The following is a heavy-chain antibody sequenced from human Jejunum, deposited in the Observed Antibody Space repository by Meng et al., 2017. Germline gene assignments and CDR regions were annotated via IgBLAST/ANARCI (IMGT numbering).Heavy chain of an antibody. Sequence: QLQLQESGSGLVKPSQTLSLTCAVSGGSISSDGYTWSWIRQPPGKGLEWIGYIYHTGSTYYNPSLKSRVTISVDRSKNQFSLNLSSVTAADTAVYYCARMDSAFHYFDYWGQGTLSPSPQ. CDR2: IYHTGST. CDR3: ARMDSAFHYFDY. CDR1: GGSISSDGYT. V-gene: IGHV4-30-2*01. D-gene: IGHD1-26*01. J-gene: IGHJ4*02.